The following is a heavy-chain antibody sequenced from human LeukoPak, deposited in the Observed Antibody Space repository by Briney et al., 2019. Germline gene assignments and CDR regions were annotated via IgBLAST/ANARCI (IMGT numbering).Heavy chain of an antibody. Sequence: KPSETLSLTCTVSGGSISSYYWSWIRQPPGKGLEWIGYIYYSGSTNYNPSPKSRVTISVDTSKNQFSLKLSSVTAADTAVYYCARELNDAFDIWGQGTMVTVSS. CDR3: ARELNDAFDI. V-gene: IGHV4-59*01. J-gene: IGHJ3*02. CDR1: GGSISSYY. CDR2: IYYSGST.